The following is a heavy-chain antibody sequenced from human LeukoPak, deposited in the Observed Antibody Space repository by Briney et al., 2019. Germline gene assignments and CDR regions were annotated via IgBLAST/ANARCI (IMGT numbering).Heavy chain of an antibody. Sequence: PGGSLRLSCAASGFTFSSYAIHWVRQAPGKGLEWMAVISLDGTHDFYADSVKGRFTISRDNSKNTLYLQMTSLRADDTAVYYCAKGGGYEAQYYYYYLDVWGKGTTVTISS. CDR3: AKGGGYEAQYYYYYLDV. D-gene: IGHD5-12*01. J-gene: IGHJ6*03. CDR1: GFTFSSYA. V-gene: IGHV3-30*04. CDR2: ISLDGTHD.